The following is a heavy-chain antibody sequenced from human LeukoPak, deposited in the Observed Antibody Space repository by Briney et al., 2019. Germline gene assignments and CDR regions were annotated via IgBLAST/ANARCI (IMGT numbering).Heavy chain of an antibody. Sequence: GGSLRLSCAASGFTFRSYTMNWVRQAPGKGLEWVSSISSSSSSIYYADSAKGRFTISRDNAKKSLYLQMNSLRAEDTAMYYCARGFCTSTSCYGSYWGQGTLVTVSS. CDR2: ISSSSSSI. V-gene: IGHV3-21*01. J-gene: IGHJ4*02. D-gene: IGHD2-2*01. CDR1: GFTFRSYT. CDR3: ARGFCTSTSCYGSY.